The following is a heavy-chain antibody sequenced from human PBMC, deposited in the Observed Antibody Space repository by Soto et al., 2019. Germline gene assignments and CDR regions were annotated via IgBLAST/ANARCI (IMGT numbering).Heavy chain of an antibody. CDR1: GFTFSSFW. V-gene: IGHV3-7*01. CDR2: INPDGSEK. J-gene: IGHJ4*02. Sequence: GGSLRLSCAASGFTFSSFWMDWVRQAPGKGLEWVANINPDGSEKHYVDSVKDRFTISRDNAKNSLYLQMSSLTAEDSALYYCSRSLDSWGQGTRVTVSS. CDR3: SRSLDS.